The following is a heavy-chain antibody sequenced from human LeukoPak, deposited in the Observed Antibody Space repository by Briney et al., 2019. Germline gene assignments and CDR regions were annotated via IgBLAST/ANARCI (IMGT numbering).Heavy chain of an antibody. CDR3: VSWTGGSSDVATCDS. CDR1: GYIFSDYY. Sequence: ASVKVFCKASGYIFSDYYTHWVRQAPGRGLEWMGWISRYSGATKLAQKFQGRVTLTRDTSISTAYVELSNLASDDTGVYYCVSWTGGSSDVATCDSGGQGTLVIVSS. D-gene: IGHD3-10*01. CDR2: ISRYSGAT. J-gene: IGHJ4*02. V-gene: IGHV1-2*02.